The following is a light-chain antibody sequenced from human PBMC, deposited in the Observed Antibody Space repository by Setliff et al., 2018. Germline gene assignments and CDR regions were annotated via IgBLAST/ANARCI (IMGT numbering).Light chain of an antibody. CDR1: SSNIGAGYD. Sequence: QSVLTQPPSVSGAPGQRVTISCTGSSSNIGAGYDVHWYQQLPGTAPKLLIYGNSNRPSGVPDRFSGSKSGTSASLAITGLLAEDEADYYCQSYDSSLSEIFGTGTKV. V-gene: IGLV1-40*01. J-gene: IGLJ1*01. CDR2: GNS. CDR3: QSYDSSLSEI.